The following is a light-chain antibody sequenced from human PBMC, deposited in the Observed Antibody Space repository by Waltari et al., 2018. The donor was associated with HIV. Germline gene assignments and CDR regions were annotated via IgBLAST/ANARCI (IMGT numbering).Light chain of an antibody. V-gene: IGLV3-25*03. Sequence: SYKLTQSPSVSVSPGQTATITCSGDIRPHQNSWYRQRPGQAPVVVIYKDIERPSGIPDRFSGSRSGTTLTLTISGVQTEDEADYYCQSIDRGTTWVFGGGTKLTVL. CDR2: KDI. CDR3: QSIDRGTTWV. CDR1: IRPHQN. J-gene: IGLJ3*02.